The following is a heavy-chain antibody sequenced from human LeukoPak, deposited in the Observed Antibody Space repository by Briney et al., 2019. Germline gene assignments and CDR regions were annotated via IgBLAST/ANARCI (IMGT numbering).Heavy chain of an antibody. CDR1: GFTVSSNY. Sequence: GGSLRLSCAASGFTVSSNYMSWVRQAPGKGLEWVSVIYSGGSTYYADSVKGRFTISRDNSKNTLYLQMNSLRAEDTAVYYCASRPRGSGYFGGVFDYWGQGTLVTVSS. CDR3: ASRPRGSGYFGGVFDY. D-gene: IGHD3-22*01. CDR2: IYSGGST. V-gene: IGHV3-66*01. J-gene: IGHJ4*02.